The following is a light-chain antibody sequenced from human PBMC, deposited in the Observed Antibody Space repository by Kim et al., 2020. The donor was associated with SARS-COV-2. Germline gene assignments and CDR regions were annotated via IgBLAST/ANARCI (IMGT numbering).Light chain of an antibody. Sequence: NVLTQSPGNMSLSPGEGATLSCRASESVSSNYLAWYQQKPGQTPRLLIYDASRRATGIPDRFSGSGSGTDFTLTISRLEPEDSAVYYCQQYGSSPLFGQGTKVDIK. CDR3: QQYGSSPL. J-gene: IGKJ1*01. CDR1: ESVSSNY. V-gene: IGKV3-20*01. CDR2: DAS.